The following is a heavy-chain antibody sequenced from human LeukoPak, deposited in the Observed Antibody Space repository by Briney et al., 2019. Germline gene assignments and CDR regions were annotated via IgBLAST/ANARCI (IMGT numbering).Heavy chain of an antibody. CDR2: MSADSATT. CDR1: GFNFGSYS. V-gene: IGHV3-23*01. CDR3: ARKSASGNYPLDY. J-gene: IGHJ4*02. D-gene: IGHD3-10*01. Sequence: GGSLRLSCAASGFNFGSYSMTWVRQAPGEGLEWVSVMSADSATTFYADSVKGRFTISRDNAENTVFLQMSSLRAEDTALYYCARKSASGNYPLDYWGQGTLVTVSS.